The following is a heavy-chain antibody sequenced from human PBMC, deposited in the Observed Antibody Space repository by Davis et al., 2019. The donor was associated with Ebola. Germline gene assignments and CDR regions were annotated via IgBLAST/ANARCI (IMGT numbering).Heavy chain of an antibody. V-gene: IGHV1-69*06. CDR1: GGAFSSYA. D-gene: IGHD3-9*01. CDR3: ARTNYDILTGSYYGMDV. Sequence: SVKVSCKASGGAFSSYAISWVRQAPGQGLEWMGGIIPIFGTANYAQKFQGRVTITADKSTSTAYMELSSLRSEDTAVYYCARTNYDILTGSYYGMDVWGKGTTVTVSS. CDR2: IIPIFGTA. J-gene: IGHJ6*04.